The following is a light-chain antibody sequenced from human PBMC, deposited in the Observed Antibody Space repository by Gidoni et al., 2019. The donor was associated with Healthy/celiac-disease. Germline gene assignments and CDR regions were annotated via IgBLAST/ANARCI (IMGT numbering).Light chain of an antibody. Sequence: IQMPPSPNALSASVGDSVTITCRASQSISSYLNWYQQKPGKAPKLLIYAASSLQSGVPSRFSGSGSGTDFTLTISSLQPEDFATYYCQQSYSTLWTFGQGTKVEIK. CDR1: QSISSY. CDR2: AAS. CDR3: QQSYSTLWT. V-gene: IGKV1-39*01. J-gene: IGKJ1*01.